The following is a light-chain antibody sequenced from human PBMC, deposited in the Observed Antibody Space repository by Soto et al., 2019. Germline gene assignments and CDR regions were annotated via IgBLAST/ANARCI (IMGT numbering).Light chain of an antibody. Sequence: EIVLTQSPGTLSLSPGERATLSCRASQSVSGTYLAWYRQKPGQSPSLLIYGVSSRATGIPDRFSGSVSGTDFTLTISRLEPEDLAVYYCQQYGSSPRTFGQGTKVEIK. CDR3: QQYGSSPRT. V-gene: IGKV3-20*01. CDR2: GVS. J-gene: IGKJ1*01. CDR1: QSVSGTY.